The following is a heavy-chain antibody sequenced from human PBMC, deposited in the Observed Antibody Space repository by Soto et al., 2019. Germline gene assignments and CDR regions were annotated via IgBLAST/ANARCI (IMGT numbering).Heavy chain of an antibody. J-gene: IGHJ6*02. CDR3: ARGGSGWYKDGMDV. Sequence: QVQLVESGGGVVQPGRSLRLSCAASGFTFSSYAMHWVRQAPGKGLEWVAVISYDGSNKYYADSVKGRFTISRDNSKNPLDLQMNSLRAEDTAVYYCARGGSGWYKDGMDVWGQGTTVTVSS. CDR2: ISYDGSNK. D-gene: IGHD6-19*01. CDR1: GFTFSSYA. V-gene: IGHV3-30-3*01.